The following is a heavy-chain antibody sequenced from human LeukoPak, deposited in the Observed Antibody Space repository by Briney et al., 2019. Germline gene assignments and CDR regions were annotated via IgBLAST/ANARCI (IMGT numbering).Heavy chain of an antibody. CDR3: ARVSQIVRHVLYRGAFDI. D-gene: IGHD6-6*01. CDR2: IYPGDSDT. V-gene: IGHV5-51*01. Sequence: GESLQISCKGSGYSFTSYWIAWVRQMPGKGLEWMGIIYPGDSDTIYSPSFQGQVTISADKSISTAYLQWSSLKASDTAMYYCARVSQIVRHVLYRGAFDIWGQGTMVTVSS. CDR1: GYSFTSYW. J-gene: IGHJ3*02.